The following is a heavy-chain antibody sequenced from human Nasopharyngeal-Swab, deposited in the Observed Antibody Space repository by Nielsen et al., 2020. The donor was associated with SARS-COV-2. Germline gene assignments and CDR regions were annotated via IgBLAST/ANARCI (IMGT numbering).Heavy chain of an antibody. D-gene: IGHD1-26*01. CDR1: GFTFSDYY. J-gene: IGHJ4*02. CDR3: ARDMTGGTYFDY. CDR2: ISSSGSTI. V-gene: IGHV3-11*04. Sequence: GESLKISCAASGFTFSDYYMSWIRQAPGKGLEWVSYISSSGSTIYYADSVKGRFTISRDNAKNSLYLQMNSLRAEDTAVYYCARDMTGGTYFDYWGQGTLVTVSS.